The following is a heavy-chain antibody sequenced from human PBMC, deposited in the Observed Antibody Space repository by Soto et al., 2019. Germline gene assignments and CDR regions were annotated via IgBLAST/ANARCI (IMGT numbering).Heavy chain of an antibody. V-gene: IGHV3-73*01. D-gene: IGHD1-26*01. CDR1: GFTFGASA. CDR3: ARSPQPTRGIHWYFDL. CDR2: IGSRGETYAT. J-gene: IGHJ2*01. Sequence: GGSLRLSCSASGFTFGASALQWARQASGKGLEWLGRIGSRGETYATTYAASVKGRFTISRDDSKKTAYLQMNSLESEDTALYYCARSPQPTRGIHWYFDLWGRGILVTVSS.